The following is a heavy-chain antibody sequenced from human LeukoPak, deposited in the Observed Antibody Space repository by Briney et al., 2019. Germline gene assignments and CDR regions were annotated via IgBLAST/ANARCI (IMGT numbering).Heavy chain of an antibody. Sequence: SETLSLTCAVYGGSFSGYYWSWIRQPPGKGLEWIGEINHSGSTNYNPSLKSRVTISVDTSKNQFSLKLSSVTAADTAVYYCARGKIKSVFKNWFDPWGQGTLVTLSS. CDR3: ARGKIKSVFKNWFDP. D-gene: IGHD3-16*01. CDR2: INHSGST. CDR1: GGSFSGYY. J-gene: IGHJ5*02. V-gene: IGHV4-34*01.